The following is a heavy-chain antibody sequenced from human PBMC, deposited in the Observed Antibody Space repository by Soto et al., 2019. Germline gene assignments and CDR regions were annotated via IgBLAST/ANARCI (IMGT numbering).Heavy chain of an antibody. J-gene: IGHJ4*02. CDR3: TRDPPAASH. CDR1: GFTFSNNY. V-gene: IGHV3-53*01. D-gene: IGHD2-2*01. Sequence: LRLSCAASGFTFSNNYMSWVRQAPGKGLEWVSLIYSGGNTLYADSVRGRFTISRDGSKNTLYLQMNSLRAEDTAVYYCTRDPPAASHWGKGTLVTVSS. CDR2: IYSGGNT.